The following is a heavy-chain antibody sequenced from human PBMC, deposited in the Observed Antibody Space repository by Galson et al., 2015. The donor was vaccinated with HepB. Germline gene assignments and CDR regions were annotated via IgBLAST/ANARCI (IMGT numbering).Heavy chain of an antibody. Sequence: SVKVSCKASGGTFSSYAISWVRQAPGQGLEWMGGIIPIFGIANYAQKFQGRVTITADKSTGTAYMELSSLRSEDTAVYYCARESSPYGSSSFWFAPWGQGTLVTVSS. J-gene: IGHJ5*02. D-gene: IGHD6-6*01. CDR1: GGTFSSYA. CDR2: IIPIFGIA. V-gene: IGHV1-69*10. CDR3: ARESSPYGSSSFWFAP.